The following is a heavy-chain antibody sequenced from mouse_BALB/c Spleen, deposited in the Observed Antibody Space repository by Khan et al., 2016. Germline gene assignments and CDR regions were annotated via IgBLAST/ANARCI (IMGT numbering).Heavy chain of an antibody. Sequence: EVQLQESGPSLVKPSQTLSLTCSVTGDSITSGYWNWIRKFPGIKLEYMGYITYSGSTYYYPSLKSRISITRDTSKNQYFLQLISVTTEDTATYYCVRYDGSSYVRGMDYWGQGTSVTVSS. CDR2: ITYSGST. D-gene: IGHD2-3*01. CDR1: GDSITSGY. J-gene: IGHJ4*01. CDR3: VRYDGSSYVRGMDY. V-gene: IGHV3-8*02.